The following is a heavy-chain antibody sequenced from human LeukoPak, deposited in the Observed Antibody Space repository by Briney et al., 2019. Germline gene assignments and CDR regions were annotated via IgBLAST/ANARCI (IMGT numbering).Heavy chain of an antibody. CDR1: GFTFSRHW. V-gene: IGHV3-74*01. Sequence: GGSLGLSCAASGFTFSRHWMHWVRQVPGKGLEWVSRINNDGRTTSYADVVKGRFTISRDNAKNTLLLRMKTLRVEDTAVYYCARGPSYTGGSYVGDYWGQGTPVTVSS. D-gene: IGHD6-19*01. CDR2: INNDGRTT. J-gene: IGHJ4*02. CDR3: ARGPSYTGGSYVGDY.